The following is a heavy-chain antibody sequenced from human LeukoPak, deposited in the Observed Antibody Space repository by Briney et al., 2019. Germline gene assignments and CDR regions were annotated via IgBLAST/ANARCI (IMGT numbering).Heavy chain of an antibody. Sequence: SETLSLTCAVYGGSFSGYYWSWIRQPPGKGLEWIGEINHSGSTNYNPSLKSRVTISVDTSKNQFSLKLSSVTAADTAVYCCARGSICSSTSCYRLSPKYYFDYWGQGTLVTVSS. CDR3: ARGSICSSTSCYRLSPKYYFDY. CDR1: GGSFSGYY. V-gene: IGHV4-34*01. D-gene: IGHD2-2*01. J-gene: IGHJ4*02. CDR2: INHSGST.